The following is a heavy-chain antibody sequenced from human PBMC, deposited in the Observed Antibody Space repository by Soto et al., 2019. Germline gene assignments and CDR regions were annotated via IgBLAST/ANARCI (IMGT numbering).Heavy chain of an antibody. D-gene: IGHD5-18*01. CDR2: MNGDTGGT. Sequence: GASVKVSCKAAGYRLTVYFIDWVRQAPGQGLEWMGRMNGDTGGTTYAQKFQGRVTMTRDTSISTAYMEVTNVKSDDTAIYYCARDGNFVLRGYSFGFDFWGQGTRVTVSS. CDR3: ARDGNFVLRGYSFGFDF. CDR1: GYRLTVYF. V-gene: IGHV1-2*06. J-gene: IGHJ4*02.